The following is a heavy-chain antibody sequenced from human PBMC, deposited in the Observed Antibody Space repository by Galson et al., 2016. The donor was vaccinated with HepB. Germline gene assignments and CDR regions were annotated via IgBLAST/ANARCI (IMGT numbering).Heavy chain of an antibody. CDR1: GFTVSSNY. Sequence: SLRLSCAASGFTVSSNYMSWVRQAPGKGLEWVSVIYSDGRTHYADSVKGRFTISRDNSKNTVYLQMNNLRAEDTAVYYCAKNGGWYGAGYFDYWGQGTLVTVSS. CDR3: AKNGGWYGAGYFDY. D-gene: IGHD6-19*01. V-gene: IGHV3-66*01. CDR2: IYSDGRT. J-gene: IGHJ4*02.